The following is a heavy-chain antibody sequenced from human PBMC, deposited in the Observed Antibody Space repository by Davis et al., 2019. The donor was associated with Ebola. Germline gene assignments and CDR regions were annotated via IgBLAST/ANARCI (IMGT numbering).Heavy chain of an antibody. J-gene: IGHJ4*02. V-gene: IGHV3-21*01. D-gene: IGHD1-26*01. CDR1: GFTFSSYW. Sequence: GESLKISCAASGFTFSSYWMSWVRQAPGKGLEWVSSISSSSSYIYYAESVKGRFTISRDNSKNTLYLQMDSLRPEDTAVYYCVREVVGAVYFDYWGQGALVTVSS. CDR2: ISSSSSYI. CDR3: VREVVGAVYFDY.